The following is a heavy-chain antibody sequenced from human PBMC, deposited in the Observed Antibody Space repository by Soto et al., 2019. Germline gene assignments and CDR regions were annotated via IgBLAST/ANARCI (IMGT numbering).Heavy chain of an antibody. Sequence: SETLSLTCTVSGGSISSGGFYWSWIRQPPGKGLEWIGYIYYSGSTNYNPSLKSRVTISVDTSKNQFSLKLSSVTAADTAVYYCARRYGWLYFDYWGQGSLVTVSS. V-gene: IGHV4-61*08. J-gene: IGHJ4*02. CDR2: IYYSGST. D-gene: IGHD6-19*01. CDR3: ARRYGWLYFDY. CDR1: GGSISSGGFY.